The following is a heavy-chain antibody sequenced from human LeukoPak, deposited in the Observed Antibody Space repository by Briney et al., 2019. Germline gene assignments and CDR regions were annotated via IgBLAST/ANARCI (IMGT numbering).Heavy chain of an antibody. V-gene: IGHV3-64D*06. CDR1: GLTFSRYA. D-gene: IGHD3-9*01. J-gene: IGHJ3*02. CDR3: VKSAGFDWLSPLDAFDI. Sequence: GGSLRLSCSASGLTFSRYAMHWARPAPGKGLEYVSPISSSGGSTYYADSVKGRFTISRDNSKDTLYLQMSSLRAEDTTVYYCVKSAGFDWLSPLDAFDIWGEGTMVTVSS. CDR2: ISSSGGST.